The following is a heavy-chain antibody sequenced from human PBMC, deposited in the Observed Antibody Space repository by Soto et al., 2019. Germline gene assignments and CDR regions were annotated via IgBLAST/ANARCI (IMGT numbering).Heavy chain of an antibody. CDR3: ARDRVGDGAYSFDY. CDR1: GFTFTSYA. J-gene: IGHJ4*02. CDR2: ISGSGGNT. Sequence: GGSLRLSCAASGFTFTSYAMSWVRQAPGKGLEWVSAISGSGGNTYYADSVKGRFTVSRDSSTNTQYLRMSSLRVEDTAVYYCARDRVGDGAYSFDYWAQGILVTVSS. V-gene: IGHV3-23*01. D-gene: IGHD3-10*01.